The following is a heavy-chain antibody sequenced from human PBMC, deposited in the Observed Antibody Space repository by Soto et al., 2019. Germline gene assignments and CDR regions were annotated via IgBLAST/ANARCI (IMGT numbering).Heavy chain of an antibody. CDR2: ISGSGGST. D-gene: IGHD3-22*01. CDR3: AKDRHYYDNSGYYLFDY. CDR1: GFTFSSYA. V-gene: IGHV3-23*01. Sequence: PGGSLRLSCAASGFTFSSYAMSWVRQAPGKGLEWVSAISGSGGSTYYADSVKGRFTISRDNSKNTLYLQMNSLRAEDTAVYYCAKDRHYYDNSGYYLFDYWGQGTLVTVSS. J-gene: IGHJ4*02.